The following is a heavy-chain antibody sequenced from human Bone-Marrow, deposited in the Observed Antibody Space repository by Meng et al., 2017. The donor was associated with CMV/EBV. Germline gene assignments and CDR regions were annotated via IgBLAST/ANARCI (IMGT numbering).Heavy chain of an antibody. D-gene: IGHD5-12*01. Sequence: GESLKISCGAAGFTFSSYWMRWVRQAPGKGLEWVANIKQDGGETYYAASVKGRFTISRDNAKKSLYLQMNSLRAEDTAVYFCARNGRVATTNPFDSWGQGSLVTVSS. CDR1: GFTFSSYW. J-gene: IGHJ4*02. V-gene: IGHV3-7*01. CDR2: IKQDGGET. CDR3: ARNGRVATTNPFDS.